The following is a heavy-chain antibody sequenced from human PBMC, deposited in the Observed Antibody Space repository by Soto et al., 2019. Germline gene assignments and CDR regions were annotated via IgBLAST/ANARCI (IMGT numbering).Heavy chain of an antibody. J-gene: IGHJ2*01. CDR2: IIPIFGTA. D-gene: IGHD6-13*01. Sequence: QVQLVQSGAEVKKPGSSVKVSCKASGGTFSSYAISWVRQAPGQGLEWMGGIIPIFGTANYAQKFQGRVTITADESTSTAYMELSSLRSEDTAVYYCARDSGIAAAGDFWYFDLWGRGTLVTVSS. CDR3: ARDSGIAAAGDFWYFDL. CDR1: GGTFSSYA. V-gene: IGHV1-69*01.